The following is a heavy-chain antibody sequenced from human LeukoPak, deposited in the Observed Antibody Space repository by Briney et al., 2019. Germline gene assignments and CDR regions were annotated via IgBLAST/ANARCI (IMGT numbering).Heavy chain of an antibody. Sequence: PGGSLRLSCAASGFTVSSNHMTWVRQAPGKGLEWVSEIYTGGLTFYADSVTGRFTISGDNSKNTVYLQMNSLGVEDTARYYCARDNAPAGGGLDYWGQGTLVTVSS. CDR3: ARDNAPAGGGLDY. CDR1: GFTVSSNH. D-gene: IGHD2-2*01. J-gene: IGHJ4*02. CDR2: IYTGGLT. V-gene: IGHV3-53*01.